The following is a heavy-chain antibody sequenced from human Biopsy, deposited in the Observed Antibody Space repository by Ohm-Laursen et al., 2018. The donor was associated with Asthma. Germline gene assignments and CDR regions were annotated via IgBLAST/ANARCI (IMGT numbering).Heavy chain of an antibody. CDR3: AATGYSGYYYRT. CDR2: MNPRSGVT. CDR1: GYPFTSFD. V-gene: IGHV1-8*02. Sequence: GASVKVSCKASGYPFTSFDLNRVRLAAGQGLEWMGWMNPRSGVTNFAPKFRGRISMTRDASINTAYLEMSSLRSDDTALYFCAATGYSGYYYRTWGQGTLVTVSS. J-gene: IGHJ5*02. D-gene: IGHD5-12*01.